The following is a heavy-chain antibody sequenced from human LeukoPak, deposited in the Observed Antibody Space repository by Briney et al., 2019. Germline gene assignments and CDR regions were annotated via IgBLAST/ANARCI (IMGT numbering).Heavy chain of an antibody. J-gene: IGHJ4*02. D-gene: IGHD6-13*01. Sequence: GGSLRLSCAASGFTFSSYVMSWVRRAPGKGLESVSGISGGGAKTYHADSVKGRFTIARENSKKTLYLQMNSLRAEDTAVYCCAKGVHSNSWYYFNYWGQGTLVTVSS. CDR3: AKGVHSNSWYYFNY. V-gene: IGHV3-23*01. CDR1: GFTFSSYV. CDR2: ISGGGAKT.